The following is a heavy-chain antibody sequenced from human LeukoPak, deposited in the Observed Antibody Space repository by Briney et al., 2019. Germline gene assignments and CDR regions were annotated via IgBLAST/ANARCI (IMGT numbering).Heavy chain of an antibody. CDR1: GGSISSYY. CDR2: IYYSGST. Sequence: SETLSLTCTVSGGSISSYYWSWIRQPPGKGLEWIGYIYYSGSTNYNPSLKSRVTISVDTSKNQFSLKLSSVTAADTVVYYCARGGRFLEWLLEFDPWGQGTLVTVSS. J-gene: IGHJ5*02. CDR3: ARGGRFLEWLLEFDP. V-gene: IGHV4-59*01. D-gene: IGHD3-3*01.